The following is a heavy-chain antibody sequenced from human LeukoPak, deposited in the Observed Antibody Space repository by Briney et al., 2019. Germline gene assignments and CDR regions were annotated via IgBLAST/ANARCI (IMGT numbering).Heavy chain of an antibody. CDR3: ARASWGFDY. D-gene: IGHD1-26*01. V-gene: IGHV1-46*01. J-gene: IGHJ4*02. CDR1: GYTFTSYY. CDR2: INPSGGST. Sequence: ASVKVSCKASGYTFTSYYMHWVRQAPGQGLEWMGIINPSGGSTTYAQKFQGRVTMTRDTSTSTAYMELRSLRSDDTAVYYCARASWGFDYWGQGTLVTVSS.